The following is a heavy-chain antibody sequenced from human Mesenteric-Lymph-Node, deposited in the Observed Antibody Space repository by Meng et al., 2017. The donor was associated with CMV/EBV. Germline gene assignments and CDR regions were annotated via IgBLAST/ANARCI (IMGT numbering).Heavy chain of an antibody. CDR3: ARAIRNQLLSDN. CDR2: MNPSSGNT. V-gene: IGHV1-8*02. CDR1: GYTFTSYD. Sequence: ASVKVSCKASGYTFTSYDIAWVRQATGQGLEWMGWMNPSSGNTGYARKFRGRVTFTRSTSISIAYMELSSLTSEDTALYYCARAIRNQLLSDNWGQGTLVTVSS. J-gene: IGHJ4*02. D-gene: IGHD2-2*01.